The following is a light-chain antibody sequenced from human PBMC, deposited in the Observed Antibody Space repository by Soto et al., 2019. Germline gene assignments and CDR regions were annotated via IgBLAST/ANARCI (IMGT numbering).Light chain of an antibody. J-gene: IGKJ1*01. V-gene: IGKV1-5*01. Sequence: EIPMPQPPSSLSASVGDRVTITFRASQTISKYLNWYQQTPGKAPKLLIYDASSLESGVPSRFSGSGSGTEFTLTISSLQPDDFPTCCCQQYISYRRFGQGANV. CDR1: QTISKY. CDR2: DAS. CDR3: QQYISYRR.